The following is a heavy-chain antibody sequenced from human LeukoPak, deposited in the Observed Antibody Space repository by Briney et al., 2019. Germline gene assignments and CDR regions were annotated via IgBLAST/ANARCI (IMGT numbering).Heavy chain of an antibody. D-gene: IGHD3-10*01. CDR2: IYHSGST. CDR3: ARGRITMVRGIVYFDY. V-gene: IGHV4-30-2*01. CDR1: GGSISSGGYS. J-gene: IGHJ4*02. Sequence: SETLSLTCAVSGGSISSGGYSWSWIRQPPGKGLEWIGYIYHSGSTYYNPSLKSRVTISVDRSKNQFSLKLSSVTAADTAVYYCARGRITMVRGIVYFDYWGQGTLVTVSS.